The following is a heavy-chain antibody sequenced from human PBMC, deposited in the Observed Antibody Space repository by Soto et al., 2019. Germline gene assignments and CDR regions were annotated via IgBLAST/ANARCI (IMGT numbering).Heavy chain of an antibody. CDR2: ISSSGSSV. CDR1: GFQFSDYY. D-gene: IGHD5-12*01. V-gene: IGHV3-48*03. CDR3: ARANGGYDPSCDP. J-gene: IGHJ5*02. Sequence: GGSLRLSCAVSGFQFSDYYINWVRQAPCTGLEWVSHISSSGSSVYYLDSVKGRFTIPRENAKNSLSLEMKSLRAEASGLYYCARANGGYDPSCDPCGQLNLVTV.